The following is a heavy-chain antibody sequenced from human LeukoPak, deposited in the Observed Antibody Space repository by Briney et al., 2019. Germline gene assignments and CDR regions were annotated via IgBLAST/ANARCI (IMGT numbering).Heavy chain of an antibody. CDR1: GFTFSNAW. V-gene: IGHV3-15*01. Sequence: GGSLRLSCAASGFTFSNAWMSWVRQAPGKGLEWVGRIKSKTDGGTTDYAAPVKGRFTISRDNSKNTLYLQMNSLRAEDTAVYYCARLDTSGYYVGYWGQGTLVTVSS. D-gene: IGHD3-22*01. CDR2: IKSKTDGGTT. CDR3: ARLDTSGYYVGY. J-gene: IGHJ4*02.